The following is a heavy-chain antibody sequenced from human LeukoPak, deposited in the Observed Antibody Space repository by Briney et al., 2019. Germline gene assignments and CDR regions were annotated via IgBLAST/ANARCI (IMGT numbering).Heavy chain of an antibody. CDR2: ISSSSTYK. D-gene: IGHD4-17*01. CDR1: GFTFSPYT. CDR3: ARPTTMTTIAADAFVI. V-gene: IGHV3-21*01. J-gene: IGHJ3*02. Sequence: GGSLRLSCAASGFTFSPYTMNWVRQAPGKGLERVSSISSSSTYKYYADSVKGRFTISRDNAKNSLYLQMNSLRAEDTAVYYCARPTTMTTIAADAFVIWGQGTMVTVSS.